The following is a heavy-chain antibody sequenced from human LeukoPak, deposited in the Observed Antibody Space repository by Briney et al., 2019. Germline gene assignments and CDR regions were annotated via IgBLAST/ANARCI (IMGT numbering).Heavy chain of an antibody. V-gene: IGHV4-39*07. Sequence: SETLSLTCTVSGGSIASSNYYWGWIRQPQGKGLEWIGTIYYSGSTYYNPSLKSRVTISVDTSKNQFFLKLTSVTAADTAVYYCAVAYGAYAPHLDSWAKGTLVTVSS. CDR1: GGSIASSNYY. CDR3: AVAYGAYAPHLDS. D-gene: IGHD4-17*01. J-gene: IGHJ4*02. CDR2: IYYSGST.